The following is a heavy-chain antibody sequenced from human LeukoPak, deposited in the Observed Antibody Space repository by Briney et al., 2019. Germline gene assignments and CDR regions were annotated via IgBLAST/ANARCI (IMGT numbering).Heavy chain of an antibody. CDR2: ISSSSSYI. Sequence: GGSLRLSCAASGFTVSSNYMSWVRQAPGKGLEWVSSISSSSSYIYYADSVKGRFTISRDNAKNSLYLQMNSLRAEDTAVYYCARELKHYDFWSGYYDYWGQGTLVTVSS. J-gene: IGHJ4*02. CDR3: ARELKHYDFWSGYYDY. D-gene: IGHD3-3*01. CDR1: GFTVSSNY. V-gene: IGHV3-21*01.